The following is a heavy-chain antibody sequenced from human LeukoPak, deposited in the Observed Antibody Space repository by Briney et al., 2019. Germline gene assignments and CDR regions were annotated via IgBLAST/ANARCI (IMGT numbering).Heavy chain of an antibody. CDR1: GYSISSGDYY. CDR2: IYYSGST. V-gene: IGHV4-30-4*08. J-gene: IGHJ3*02. Sequence: PSETLSLTCAVSGYSISSGDYYWSWIRQPPGKGLEWIGYIYYSGSTYYNPSLKSRVTISVDTSKNQFSLKLSSVTAADTAVYYCARLPVWDAFDIWGQGTMVTVSS. D-gene: IGHD2-8*01. CDR3: ARLPVWDAFDI.